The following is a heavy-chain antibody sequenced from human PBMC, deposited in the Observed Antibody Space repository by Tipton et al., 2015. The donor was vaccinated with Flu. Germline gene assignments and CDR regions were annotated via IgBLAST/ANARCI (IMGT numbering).Heavy chain of an antibody. Sequence: TLSLTCDVSGGSVSFYYWSWIRQPPGKGLEWIGPPGKGLEWLGNIYGGGSTKYNPSLKSRVTILIDTSKNQFSLKLSDVTAADTAVYYCARVDGSGTYDAFDIWGQGTMVTVSS. V-gene: IGHV4-59*02. CDR2: IYGGGST. CDR3: ARVDGSGTYDAFDI. CDR1: GGSVSFYY. J-gene: IGHJ3*02. D-gene: IGHD3-10*01.